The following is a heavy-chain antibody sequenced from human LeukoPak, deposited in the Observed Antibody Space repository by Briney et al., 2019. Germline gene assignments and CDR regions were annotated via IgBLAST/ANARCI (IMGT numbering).Heavy chain of an antibody. D-gene: IGHD4-4*01. CDR3: ARVATTVTTNAMSNCFDP. CDR1: GGSFSGYY. J-gene: IGHJ5*02. Sequence: SETLSLTCAVYGGSFSGYYWSWIRQPPGKGLEWIGEINHSGSTNYNPSLKSRVTISVNTSKNQFSMKLSSVTAADSAAYYRARVATTVTTNAMSNCFDPWGQGTLVTVSS. CDR2: INHSGST. V-gene: IGHV4-34*01.